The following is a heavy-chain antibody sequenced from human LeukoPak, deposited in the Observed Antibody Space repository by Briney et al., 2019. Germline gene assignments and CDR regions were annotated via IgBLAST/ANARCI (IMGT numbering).Heavy chain of an antibody. CDR1: GYTFTGYY. J-gene: IGHJ4*02. D-gene: IGHD2-2*01. CDR2: INPNSGGT. CDR3: ARNLGYCSSTSCLIPDY. Sequence: ASVKVSCKASGYTFTGYYMYWVRQAPGQGLEWMGWINPNSGGTNYAQKFQGRVTMTRDTSISTAYMELSRLRSDDTAVYYCARNLGYCSSTSCLIPDYWGQGTLVTVSS. V-gene: IGHV1-2*02.